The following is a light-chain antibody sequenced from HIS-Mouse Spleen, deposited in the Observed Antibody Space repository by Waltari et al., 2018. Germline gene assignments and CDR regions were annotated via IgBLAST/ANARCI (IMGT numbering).Light chain of an antibody. Sequence: SSELTQDPAVSVALGQPVRITAKGNSLRSYYASXYQQKPGQAPVLVIYGKNNRPSGIPGRFSGSSSGHTASLTITGAQAEDEADYYCNSRDSSGNHVVFGGGTKLTVL. CDR3: NSRDSSGNHVV. J-gene: IGLJ2*01. CDR2: GKN. V-gene: IGLV3-19*01. CDR1: SLRSYY.